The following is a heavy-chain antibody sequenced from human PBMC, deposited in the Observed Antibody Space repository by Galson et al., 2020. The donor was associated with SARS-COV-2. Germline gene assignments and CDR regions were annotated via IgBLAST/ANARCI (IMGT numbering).Heavy chain of an antibody. Sequence: SETLSLTCAVSGGSISSSNWWSWVRQPPGKGLEWIGEIYHSGSTNYNPSLKSRVTISVDKSKNQFSLKLSSVTAADTAVYYCARARSITMIVVVITGAFDIWGQGTMVTVSS. CDR1: GGSISSSNW. D-gene: IGHD3-22*01. CDR3: ARARSITMIVVVITGAFDI. V-gene: IGHV4-4*02. CDR2: IYHSGST. J-gene: IGHJ3*02.